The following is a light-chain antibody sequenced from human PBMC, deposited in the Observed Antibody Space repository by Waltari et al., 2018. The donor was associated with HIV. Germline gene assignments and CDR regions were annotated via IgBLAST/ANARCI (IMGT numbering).Light chain of an antibody. V-gene: IGKV3-15*01. CDR1: QSVGSN. Sequence: EIVMTQSPATLSVSPGDRATLSCRASQSVGSNLAWYQQKPGQAPRLLMYGASTRATGVPARFSGSGSGTEFALTISNLQSEDFALYYCQQSKNWWSFGQGTKVEIK. CDR3: QQSKNWWS. CDR2: GAS. J-gene: IGKJ1*01.